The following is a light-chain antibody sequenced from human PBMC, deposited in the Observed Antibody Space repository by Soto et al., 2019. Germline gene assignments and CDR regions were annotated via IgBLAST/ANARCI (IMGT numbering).Light chain of an antibody. J-gene: IGKJ1*01. V-gene: IGKV3-20*01. CDR3: QQYGSSPPEGT. Sequence: EIVLTQSPGTLSLSPGERATLSCRASQSVSSSYLAWYQQKPGQAPRLLIYGASSRATGIPDRFSGSGSGKDFTLTISRLEPEDFAVYYCQQYGSSPPEGTFGQGTKVEIK. CDR1: QSVSSSY. CDR2: GAS.